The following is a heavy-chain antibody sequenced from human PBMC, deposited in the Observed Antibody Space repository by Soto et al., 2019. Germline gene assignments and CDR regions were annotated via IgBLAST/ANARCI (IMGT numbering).Heavy chain of an antibody. CDR3: ARRHYYYESSGYYL. Sequence: GESLKISCQGSGYSCTNYWIGWVRQMPGKGLEWMGSIYPGDSDTRYSPSFQGQVTISADKSISTAYLQWSSLQASDTAMYYCARRHYYYESSGYYLWRQGTLVTVSS. CDR1: GYSCTNYW. J-gene: IGHJ4*02. D-gene: IGHD3-22*01. CDR2: IYPGDSDT. V-gene: IGHV5-51*01.